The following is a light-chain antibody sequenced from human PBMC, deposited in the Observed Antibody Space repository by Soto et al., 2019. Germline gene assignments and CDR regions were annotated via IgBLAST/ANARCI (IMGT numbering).Light chain of an antibody. J-gene: IGLJ2*01. Sequence: QSVLTQPPSASGTPGQRVTISCSGSISNIGGNTVNWYQQLPGTAPKLLMYTNNQRPSGVPDRFSGSKSGTSASLAISGLQSEHEADYYCAAWDDSLNGVVFGGGTKLTVL. V-gene: IGLV1-44*01. CDR2: TNN. CDR1: ISNIGGNT. CDR3: AAWDDSLNGVV.